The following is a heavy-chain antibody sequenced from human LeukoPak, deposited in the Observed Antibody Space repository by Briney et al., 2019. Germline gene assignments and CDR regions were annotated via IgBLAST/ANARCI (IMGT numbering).Heavy chain of an antibody. V-gene: IGHV4-4*02. CDR3: ARDGGATDHAPDAFDI. CDR2: IYHSGST. Sequence: PSGTLSLTCAVSGGSISSSNWWSWVRQPPGKGLEWIGEIYHSGSTNYNPSLKSRVTISVDTSKNQFSLKLSSVTAADTAVYYCARDGGATDHAPDAFDIWGQGTMVTVSS. CDR1: GGSISSSNW. J-gene: IGHJ3*02. D-gene: IGHD1-26*01.